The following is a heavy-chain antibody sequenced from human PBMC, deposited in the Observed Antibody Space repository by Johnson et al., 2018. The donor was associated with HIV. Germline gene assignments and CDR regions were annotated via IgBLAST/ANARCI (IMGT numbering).Heavy chain of an antibody. Sequence: QVQLVESGGDVVQPGRSLRLSCAASGFTFSSYGMHWVRQAPGKGLDWVADISYDGGNNYYADSVKGRFNISRDNSKNTLYLQINGLSAEDTAVYYCARDRRVAAITYAFDFWGQGTMVTVSS. V-gene: IGHV3-30*03. J-gene: IGHJ3*01. D-gene: IGHD6-13*01. CDR2: ISYDGGNN. CDR1: GFTFSSYG. CDR3: ARDRRVAAITYAFDF.